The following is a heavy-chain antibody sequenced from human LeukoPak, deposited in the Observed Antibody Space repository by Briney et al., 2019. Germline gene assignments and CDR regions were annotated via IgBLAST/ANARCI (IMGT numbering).Heavy chain of an antibody. CDR1: GFTFSSYG. Sequence: GGSLRLSCAASGFTFSSYGMHWVRQAPGKGLEWVAVIWYDGSNKYYADSVKGRFTISRDNSKNTLYLQMNSLRAEDTAVYYCARDPGGYDAPDFDYWGQGTLVTVSS. CDR2: IWYDGSNK. CDR3: ARDPGGYDAPDFDY. V-gene: IGHV3-33*01. J-gene: IGHJ4*02. D-gene: IGHD5-12*01.